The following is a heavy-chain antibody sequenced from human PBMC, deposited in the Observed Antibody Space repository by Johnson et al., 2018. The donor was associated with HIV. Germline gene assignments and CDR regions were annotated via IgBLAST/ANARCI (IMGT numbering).Heavy chain of an antibody. CDR3: ARVGDGSGYYFDAFDI. J-gene: IGHJ3*02. V-gene: IGHV3-30*04. CDR1: GFSFNSYA. Sequence: QMMLVESGGGVVQPGRSLRLSCAASGFSFNSYAMNWVRQAPGKGMERVAVLSYAGTSIYYADSVKGRFNISRDNAKNSLYLQMNSLRAEDTAVYYCARVGDGSGYYFDAFDIWGQGTMVTVSS. CDR2: LSYAGTSI. D-gene: IGHD3-22*01.